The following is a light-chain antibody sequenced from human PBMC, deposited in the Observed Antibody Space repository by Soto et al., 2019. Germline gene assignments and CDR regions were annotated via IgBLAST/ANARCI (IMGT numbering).Light chain of an antibody. V-gene: IGKV1-12*01. CDR2: AAS. CDR3: LQVRNFPRT. CDR1: QGIGDR. Sequence: DIQVTQSPSSVSASVGDRVTITCRASQGIGDRLAWYQHKPGKAPQLLIQAASTLLSGVPSRFSGSGSGTDFLLTNNSLQPEDFATYYCLQVRNFPRTFGQGTKVEV. J-gene: IGKJ1*01.